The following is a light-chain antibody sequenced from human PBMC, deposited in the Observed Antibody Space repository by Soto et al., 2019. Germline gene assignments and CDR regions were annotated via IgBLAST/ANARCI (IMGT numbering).Light chain of an antibody. Sequence: QSALTQPASVSGSPGQSITISCTGTSSDIGGYNYVSWYQQLPGKVPKLIIYDVSNRPSGVSDRFSGSKSDNAASLTISGLQAEDEADYYCSSYTSTSTLYVFGTGTKLTVL. J-gene: IGLJ1*01. V-gene: IGLV2-14*03. CDR2: DVS. CDR1: SSDIGGYNY. CDR3: SSYTSTSTLYV.